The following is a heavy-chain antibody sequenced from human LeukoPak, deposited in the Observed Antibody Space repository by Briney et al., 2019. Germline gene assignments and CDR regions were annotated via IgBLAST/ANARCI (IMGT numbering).Heavy chain of an antibody. J-gene: IGHJ4*02. CDR3: ARAAYYYDSSGYFDY. V-gene: IGHV1-69*06. CDR1: GGTFSSYA. D-gene: IGHD3-22*01. Sequence: SVKLSCKASGGTFSSYAISWVRQAPGQGLEWMGGIIPIFGTANYAQKFQGRVTITADKSTSTAYMELSSLRSEDTAVYYCARAAYYYDSSGYFDYWGQGTLVTVSS. CDR2: IIPIFGTA.